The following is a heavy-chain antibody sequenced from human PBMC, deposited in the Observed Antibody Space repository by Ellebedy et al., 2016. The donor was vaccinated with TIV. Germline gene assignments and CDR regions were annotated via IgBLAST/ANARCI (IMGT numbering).Heavy chain of an antibody. D-gene: IGHD1-26*01. V-gene: IGHV1-69*13. CDR2: TIPIFKTT. Sequence: ASVKVPCXASEGIFMNYGLTWVRQAPGQGLEWIGGTIPIFKTTRYAQKFQGRVTITADESAGTVYMELRSLRSDDTAVYYCAKVGATRVANFEHWGQGTLVTVSS. CDR1: EGIFMNYG. CDR3: AKVGATRVANFEH. J-gene: IGHJ4*02.